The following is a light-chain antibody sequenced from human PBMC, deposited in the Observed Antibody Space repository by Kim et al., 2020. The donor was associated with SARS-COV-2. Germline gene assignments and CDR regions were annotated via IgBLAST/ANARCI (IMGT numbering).Light chain of an antibody. CDR1: QAIRNS. CDR2: AAS. CDR3: QQYESYPRT. J-gene: IGKJ1*01. V-gene: IGKV1-16*01. Sequence: ASVGDTVTITCRASQAIRNSLDWFQQKPGRAPKSLIYAASTLQSGVPSRFSGSGSVTDFTLTISSLQPEDFATYYCQQYESYPRTFGQGTKVDIK.